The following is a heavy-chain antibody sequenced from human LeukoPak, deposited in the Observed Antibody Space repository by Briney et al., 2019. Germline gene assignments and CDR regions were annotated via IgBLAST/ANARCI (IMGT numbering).Heavy chain of an antibody. CDR1: GGSFSGYY. V-gene: IGHV4-34*01. CDR2: IHHSGST. D-gene: IGHD3-9*01. CDR3: ARGRERITIFGSYYYYGMDV. Sequence: SETLSLTCAVYGGSFSGYYWSWIRQPPGKGLEWIGEIHHSGSTNYNPSLKSRFTISVDTSKNQFSLKLSSVTAADTAVYYCARGRERITIFGSYYYYGMDVWGKGTTVTVSS. J-gene: IGHJ6*04.